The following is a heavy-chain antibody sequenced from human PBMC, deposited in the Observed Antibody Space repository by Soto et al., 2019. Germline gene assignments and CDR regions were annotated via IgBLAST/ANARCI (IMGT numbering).Heavy chain of an antibody. CDR3: ARARGGGYDILTGYYYFDY. CDR1: GGSISSYY. CDR2: IYYSGST. J-gene: IGHJ4*02. D-gene: IGHD3-9*01. V-gene: IGHV4-59*01. Sequence: SETLSLTCTVSGGSISSYYWSWIRQPPGKGLEWIGYIYYSGSTNYNPALKGRVTISVDTSKNQFSLKLSSVTAADTAVYYCARARGGGYDILTGYYYFDYWGQGTLVTVSS.